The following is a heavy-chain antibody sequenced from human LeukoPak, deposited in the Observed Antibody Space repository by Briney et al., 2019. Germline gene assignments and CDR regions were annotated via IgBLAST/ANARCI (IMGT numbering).Heavy chain of an antibody. CDR2: LVPLFGTA. CDR3: AKDTWGSRHFHSYFDP. J-gene: IGHJ5*02. V-gene: IGHV1-69*13. D-gene: IGHD3-9*01. CDR1: GGTFSGYA. Sequence: ASVKVSCKASGGTFSGYALTWVRQAPGQGLEWMGGLVPLFGTANYAQNFKGRVTITADESTTTAYMELSSLRPEDTALYFCAKDTWGSRHFHSYFDPWGQGTLVTVSS.